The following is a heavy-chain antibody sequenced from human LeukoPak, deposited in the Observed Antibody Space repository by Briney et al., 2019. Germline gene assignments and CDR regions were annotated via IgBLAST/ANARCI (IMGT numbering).Heavy chain of an antibody. CDR3: AKDGGLWVSAHWGDS. Sequence: GGSLRLSCAASGFTFSSYAMSWVRQAPGKGLEWVSAISGSGGSTYYADSVKGRFTISRDNSKNTLFLQMNSLRAEDTAVYYCAKDGGLWVSAHWGDSWGRGTLVTVSS. J-gene: IGHJ4*02. CDR1: GFTFSSYA. D-gene: IGHD7-27*01. V-gene: IGHV3-23*01. CDR2: ISGSGGST.